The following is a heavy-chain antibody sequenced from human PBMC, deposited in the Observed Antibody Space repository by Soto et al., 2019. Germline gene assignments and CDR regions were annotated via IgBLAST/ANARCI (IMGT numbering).Heavy chain of an antibody. J-gene: IGHJ4*02. CDR3: ARGEVINYDASLPHD. D-gene: IGHD3-10*01. Sequence: QVQLMESGGGVVQPGRSLRLSCAASGFTFSSYAMHWVRQAPGKGLEWVAVISYDRNNKYYADSVKGRCTISRDNSKNPVYLQMNSLRVEDTAVYYCARGEVINYDASLPHDWGQGTLVTVSS. V-gene: IGHV3-30-3*01. CDR2: ISYDRNNK. CDR1: GFTFSSYA.